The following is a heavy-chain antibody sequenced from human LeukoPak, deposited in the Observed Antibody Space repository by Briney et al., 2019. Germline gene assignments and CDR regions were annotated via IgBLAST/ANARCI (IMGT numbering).Heavy chain of an antibody. D-gene: IGHD2-15*01. V-gene: IGHV1-69*06. CDR1: GGTFSSYA. Sequence: SVKVSCKASGGTFSSYAISWVRQAPGQGLEWMGGIIPIFGTANYAQKFQGRVTITADKSTSTAYMELSSLRSEDTAVYYCARGKYCSGGSCYDYNWFDPWGQGTLVTVSS. CDR3: ARGKYCSGGSCYDYNWFDP. CDR2: IIPIFGTA. J-gene: IGHJ5*02.